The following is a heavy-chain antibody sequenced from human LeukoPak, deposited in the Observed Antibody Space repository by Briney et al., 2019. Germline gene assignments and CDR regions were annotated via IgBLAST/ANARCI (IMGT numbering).Heavy chain of an antibody. CDR1: GDSISSYY. J-gene: IGHJ4*02. V-gene: IGHV4-59*01. Sequence: SETLSLTCTVSGDSISSYYWSWIRQPPGKGLEWIGYIYYSGSTNYNPSLKSRVSISVDTSKNQFSLNLSSVTAADTAVYHCARAGERWLHHDYWGQGTLVTVSS. CDR2: IYYSGST. CDR3: ARAGERWLHHDY. D-gene: IGHD5-24*01.